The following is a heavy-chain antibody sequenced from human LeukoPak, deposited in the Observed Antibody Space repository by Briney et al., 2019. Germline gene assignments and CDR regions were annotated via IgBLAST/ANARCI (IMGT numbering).Heavy chain of an antibody. V-gene: IGHV3-53*04. CDR1: GFTVSTNY. Sequence: GGSLRLSCAVSGFTVSTNYMSWVRQAPGKGLEWVSVMYSGGSTYYADSVKGRFTISRHNSKNTLYLEINSLRPDDTAVYYCARDEARYSSGYYPNWFDPWGQGTLVTVSS. D-gene: IGHD3-22*01. J-gene: IGHJ5*02. CDR3: ARDEARYSSGYYPNWFDP. CDR2: MYSGGST.